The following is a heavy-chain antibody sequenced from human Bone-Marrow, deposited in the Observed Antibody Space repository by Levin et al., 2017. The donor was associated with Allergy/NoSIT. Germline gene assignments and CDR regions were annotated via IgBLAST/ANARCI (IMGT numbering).Heavy chain of an antibody. Sequence: SETLSLTCGVSDGSISSSNWWTWVRQPPGKGLEWIGEIYHSGSTNYNPSLKSRVTITVEKSKNQFSLKLSSVTAADTAVYYCARRNVLAPGEDWFDPWGQGTLVTVSS. D-gene: IGHD7-27*01. J-gene: IGHJ5*02. CDR3: ARRNVLAPGEDWFDP. V-gene: IGHV4-4*02. CDR1: DGSISSSNW. CDR2: IYHSGST.